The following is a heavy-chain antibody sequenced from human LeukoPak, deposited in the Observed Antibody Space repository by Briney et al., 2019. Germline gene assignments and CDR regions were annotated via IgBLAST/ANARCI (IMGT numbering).Heavy chain of an antibody. CDR3: ARALRSGSSGWGDFYYYYGLDV. J-gene: IGHJ6*02. CDR2: ISSSGSYI. Sequence: GGSLRLSCAASGFTSSNYNINWVRQAPGKGLEWVSSISSSGSYIYYADSVKGRFTISRDNAKNSMFLQMNSLRAEDTAVYYCARALRSGSSGWGDFYYYYGLDVWGQGTTVIVSS. D-gene: IGHD3-10*01. CDR1: GFTSSNYN. V-gene: IGHV3-21*01.